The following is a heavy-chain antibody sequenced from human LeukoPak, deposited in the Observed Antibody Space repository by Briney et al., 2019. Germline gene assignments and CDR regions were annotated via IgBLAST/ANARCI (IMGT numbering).Heavy chain of an antibody. CDR3: AREGSGSYNGFDY. V-gene: IGHV1-2*06. D-gene: IGHD1-26*01. CDR1: GYTFTGYY. J-gene: IGHJ4*02. CDR2: INPNSGGT. Sequence: GASVKVSCKASGYTFTGYYLRWVRQAPGQGLEWMGRINPNSGGTNYAQKFQGRVTMTRDTSTSTIYMELSRLRSDDTAVYYCAREGSGSYNGFDYWGQGALVTVSS.